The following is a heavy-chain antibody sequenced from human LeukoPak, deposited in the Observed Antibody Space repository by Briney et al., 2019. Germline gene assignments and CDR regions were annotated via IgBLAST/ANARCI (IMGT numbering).Heavy chain of an antibody. CDR2: VSVDGSHA. V-gene: IGHV3-74*01. D-gene: IGHD2-8*01. J-gene: IGHJ4*02. CDR1: GFTFGNYW. CDR3: GRGTSGVPPAIDC. Sequence: PGGSLRLSCAASGFTFGNYWMHWVRQAPGEGLVWVSRVSVDGSHASYADSVKGRFTISRDNAKNTLYLQMNSLRAEDTAVFYCGRGTSGVPPAIDCWGQGTLVTVSS.